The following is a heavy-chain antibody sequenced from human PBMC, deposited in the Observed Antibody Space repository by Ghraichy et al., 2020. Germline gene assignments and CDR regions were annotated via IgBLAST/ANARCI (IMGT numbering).Heavy chain of an antibody. V-gene: IGHV1-24*01. CDR2: FDPEDGET. CDR1: GYTLTELS. CDR3: ATDHPSGYQAHLAY. Sequence: ASVKVSCKVSGYTLTELSMHWVRQAPGKGLEWMGGFDPEDGETIYAQKFQGRVTMTEDTSTDTAYMELSSLRSEDTAVYYCATDHPSGYQAHLAYWGQGTLVTVSS. D-gene: IGHD3-22*01. J-gene: IGHJ4*02.